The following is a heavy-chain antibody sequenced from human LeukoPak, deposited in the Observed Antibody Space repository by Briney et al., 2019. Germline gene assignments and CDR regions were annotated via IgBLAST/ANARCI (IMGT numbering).Heavy chain of an antibody. V-gene: IGHV3-30*18. CDR2: ISYDGSNK. CDR3: AKAHGGSGYDSYFDY. D-gene: IGHD5-12*01. J-gene: IGHJ4*02. Sequence: PGRSLRLSCAASGFIFSSYGMHWVRQVPGKGLEWVAVISYDGSNKYYADSVKGRFTISRDNSRNTLYLQMTSLRAEDTAVYYCAKAHGGSGYDSYFDYWGPGALVTVSS. CDR1: GFIFSSYG.